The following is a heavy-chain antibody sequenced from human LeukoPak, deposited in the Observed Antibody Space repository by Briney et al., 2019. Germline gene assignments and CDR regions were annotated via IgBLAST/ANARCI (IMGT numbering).Heavy chain of an antibody. CDR1: GFTFSSFW. J-gene: IGHJ4*02. CDR3: ARDPGSSSFYY. Sequence: QPGGSLRLSCVASGFTFSSFWMSWVRQAPGKGLEFVANIDEDGSVSNYVDSVKGRFIISRDNAKNSLYLQMDSLRAEDTAVYFCARDPGSSSFYYWGRGTPVTVSS. V-gene: IGHV3-7*01. CDR2: IDEDGSVS. D-gene: IGHD6-13*01.